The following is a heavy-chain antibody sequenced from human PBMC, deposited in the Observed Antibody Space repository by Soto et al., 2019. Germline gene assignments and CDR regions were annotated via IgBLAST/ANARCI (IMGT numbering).Heavy chain of an antibody. J-gene: IGHJ6*02. CDR1: GFTFSYYG. V-gene: IGHV3-7*05. Sequence: EVQLVESGGGLVQPGGSLRLSCAASGFTFSYYGMSWVRQAPGKGLEWVANIKKDGSEKYYVDSVKGRFTISRDNAKNSMYLQMSSLRDGDAAVYFCVRGRTGMDGWGQGTRVTVSS. CDR3: VRGRTGMDG. CDR2: IKKDGSEK.